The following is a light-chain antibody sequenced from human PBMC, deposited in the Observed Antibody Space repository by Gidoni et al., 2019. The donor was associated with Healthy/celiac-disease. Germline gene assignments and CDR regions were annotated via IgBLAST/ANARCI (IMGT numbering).Light chain of an antibody. J-gene: IGKJ1*01. Sequence: DIQMTQSPSSLSASVGDRVTITCRASQSISSYLNWYQQKPGKAPKLLIYAASSLQSGVPSRFSGSGSGTDFTLTISSLQPEDFATYYCQQSYSTSLFXQXTKVEIK. CDR1: QSISSY. V-gene: IGKV1-39*01. CDR2: AAS. CDR3: QQSYSTSL.